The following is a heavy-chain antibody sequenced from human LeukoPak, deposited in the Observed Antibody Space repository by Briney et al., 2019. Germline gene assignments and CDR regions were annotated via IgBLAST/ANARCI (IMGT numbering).Heavy chain of an antibody. J-gene: IGHJ4*02. CDR3: AKGELYINSWALFDC. Sequence: PGGSLRLSCAASGFTFSSHWMTWVRQAPGKGLEWVANIKPDGSEKYYVDSVKGRFTISRDNAKNSLFLQMNTLRAEDTAIYYCAKGELYINSWALFDCWGQGALVTVSS. D-gene: IGHD4-23*01. CDR2: IKPDGSEK. V-gene: IGHV3-7*05. CDR1: GFTFSSHW.